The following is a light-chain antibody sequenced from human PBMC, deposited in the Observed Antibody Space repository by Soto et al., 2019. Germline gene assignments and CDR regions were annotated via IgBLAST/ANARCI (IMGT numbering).Light chain of an antibody. Sequence: EIVLTQSPGTLSLSPGERATLSCRASQSVTRNYLAWYQQQPGQAPRLLIPDASSRASGIPDRFTGSGSGTNYTRTISRLEPEDFAVYYYQQYFGAPFTFSPGTKVYIK. CDR3: QQYFGAPFT. CDR1: QSVTRNY. J-gene: IGKJ3*01. V-gene: IGKV3-20*01. CDR2: DAS.